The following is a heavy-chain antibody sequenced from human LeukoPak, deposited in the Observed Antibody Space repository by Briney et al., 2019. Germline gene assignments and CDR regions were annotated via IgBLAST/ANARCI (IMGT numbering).Heavy chain of an antibody. CDR3: ARVTYYYDSSGYQPHAFDI. D-gene: IGHD3-22*01. CDR1: GGSISSYY. CDR2: IYYSGST. V-gene: IGHV4-59*12. Sequence: SETLSLTCTVSGGSISSYYWSWIRQPPGKGLEWIGYIYYSGSTNYNPSLKSRVTISVDTSKNQFSLKLSSVTAADTAVYYCARVTYYYDSSGYQPHAFDIWGQGTMVTVSS. J-gene: IGHJ3*02.